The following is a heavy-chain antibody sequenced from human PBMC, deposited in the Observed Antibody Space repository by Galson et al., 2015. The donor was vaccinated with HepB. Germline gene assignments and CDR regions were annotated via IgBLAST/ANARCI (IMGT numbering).Heavy chain of an antibody. Sequence: SLRLSCAASGFIFSSYAMHWVRQAPGKGLEWLAIILYDASNEYYADSVKGRFTISRDNSKSTLYLQMNSLGPEDTAFYYCARDGHGFDSWGQGTLVTVSS. V-gene: IGHV3-30*01. CDR3: ARDGHGFDS. J-gene: IGHJ4*02. CDR1: GFIFSSYA. CDR2: ILYDASNE.